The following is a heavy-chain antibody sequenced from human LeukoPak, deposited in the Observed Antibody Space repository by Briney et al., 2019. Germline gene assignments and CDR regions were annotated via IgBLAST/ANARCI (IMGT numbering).Heavy chain of an antibody. CDR3: ARERAARLDY. CDR1: GGSFSGYY. D-gene: IGHD6-6*01. V-gene: IGHV4-34*01. J-gene: IGHJ4*02. CDR2: INHSGST. Sequence: SETLSLTCVVYGGSFSGYYWSWIRQPPGKGLEWIGEINHSGSTNYNPSLKSRVTISVDTSKNQFSLKLSSVTAADTAVYYCARERAARLDYWGQGTLVTVSS.